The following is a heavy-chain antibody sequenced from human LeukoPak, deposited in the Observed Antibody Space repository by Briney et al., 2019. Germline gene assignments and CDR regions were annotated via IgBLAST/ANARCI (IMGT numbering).Heavy chain of an antibody. J-gene: IGHJ6*04. CDR2: IYYSGST. CDR3: ARYARGVVVPAASIYYGMDV. V-gene: IGHV4-31*03. Sequence: MTSQTLSLTCTVSGGSISSGGYYWSWIRQHPGKGLEWIGYIYYSGSTYYNPSLKSRVTISVDTSKNQFSLKLSSVTAADTAVYYCARYARGVVVPAASIYYGMDVWGKGTTVTVSS. D-gene: IGHD2-2*01. CDR1: GGSISSGGYY.